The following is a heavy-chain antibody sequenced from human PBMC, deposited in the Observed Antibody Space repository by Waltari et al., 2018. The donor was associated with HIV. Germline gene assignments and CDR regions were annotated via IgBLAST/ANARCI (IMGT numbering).Heavy chain of an antibody. CDR3: ARDPGEHIVVVTAIDVDY. J-gene: IGHJ4*02. CDR2: ISYDGSNK. D-gene: IGHD2-21*02. Sequence: QVQLVESGGGVVQPGRSLRLSCAASGFTFSSYAMHWVRQAPGKGLEWVAVISYDGSNKYYADSVKGRFTISRDNSKNTLYLQMNSLRAEDTAVYYCARDPGEHIVVVTAIDVDYWGQGTLVTVSS. CDR1: GFTFSSYA. V-gene: IGHV3-30-3*01.